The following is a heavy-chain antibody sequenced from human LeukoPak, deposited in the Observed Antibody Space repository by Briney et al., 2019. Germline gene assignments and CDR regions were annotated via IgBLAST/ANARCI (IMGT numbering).Heavy chain of an antibody. J-gene: IGHJ4*02. V-gene: IGHV3-30*18. D-gene: IGHD3-9*01. Sequence: GGSLRLSCAASGFTFSSYGMHWVRQAPGKGLEWVAVISYDGSNKYYADSVKGRFTISRDNSKNTLYLQMNSLRAEDTAVYYCVKDLRYFGSGLGYWGQGTLVTVSS. CDR1: GFTFSSYG. CDR2: ISYDGSNK. CDR3: VKDLRYFGSGLGY.